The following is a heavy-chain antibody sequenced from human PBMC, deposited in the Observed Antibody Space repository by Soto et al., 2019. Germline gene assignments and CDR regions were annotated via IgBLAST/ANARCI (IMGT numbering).Heavy chain of an antibody. CDR2: MQHTGNT. CDR1: GASIRSYH. J-gene: IGHJ5*02. D-gene: IGHD3-16*01. V-gene: IGHV4-4*07. CDR3: AKDVSSRRWFDP. Sequence: QVQLQESGPGLVKPSETLSLTCAVSGASIRSYHWSWIRQPAGKGLEWIGRMQHTGNTKYNPALKSRVTMSVDTSKNQISLKMTSVTAADTAVYFCAKDVSSRRWFDPWGQGILVIVSS.